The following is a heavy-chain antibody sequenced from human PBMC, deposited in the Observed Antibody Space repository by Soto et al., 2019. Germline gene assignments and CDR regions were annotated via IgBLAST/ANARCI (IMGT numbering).Heavy chain of an antibody. CDR2: ISASGATT. J-gene: IGHJ4*02. D-gene: IGHD3-10*01. V-gene: IGHV3-23*01. Sequence: GGSLRLSCEVAGVSFNLDDMSWVRQAPGKGLEWIAYISASGATTYYADSVKGRFTISRDNSRNTLYLQMNSLRAEDSAVYFCAKRRFSHASGSFDSWGQGTLVTVSS. CDR3: AKRRFSHASGSFDS. CDR1: GVSFNLDD.